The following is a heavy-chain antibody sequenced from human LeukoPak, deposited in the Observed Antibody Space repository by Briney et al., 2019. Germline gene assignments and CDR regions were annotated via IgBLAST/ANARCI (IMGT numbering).Heavy chain of an antibody. J-gene: IGHJ4*02. CDR1: GFTFSSYA. Sequence: GGSLRLSCAASGFTFSSYATSWVRQAPGKGLEWVSAISGSGGSTYYADSVKGRFTISRDNSKNTLYLQMNSLRAEDTAVYYCAKFLPTHIVVANYYFDYWGQGTLVTVSS. CDR2: ISGSGGST. D-gene: IGHD2-21*01. V-gene: IGHV3-23*01. CDR3: AKFLPTHIVVANYYFDY.